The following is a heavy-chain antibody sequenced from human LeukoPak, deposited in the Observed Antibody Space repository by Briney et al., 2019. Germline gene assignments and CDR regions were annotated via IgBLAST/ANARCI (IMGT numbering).Heavy chain of an antibody. CDR3: ARFDSRGFQPPH. Sequence: SVKVSCKASGGTFSSYAISWVRQAPGQGLEWMGGTIPIFGTANYAQKLQGRVTMTTDTSTSTAYMELRSLRSDDTAVYYCARFDSRGFQPPHWGQGTLVTVSS. D-gene: IGHD3-22*01. CDR2: TIPIFGTA. CDR1: GGTFSSYA. V-gene: IGHV1-69*05. J-gene: IGHJ4*02.